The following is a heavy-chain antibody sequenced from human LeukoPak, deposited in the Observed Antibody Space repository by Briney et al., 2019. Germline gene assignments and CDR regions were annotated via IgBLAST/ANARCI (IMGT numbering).Heavy chain of an antibody. CDR2: INQDGSEK. CDR1: GFTLTTYW. D-gene: IGHD1-1*01. J-gene: IGHJ5*02. V-gene: IGHV3-7*01. CDR3: ARELNGAFDP. Sequence: GGSLRLSCAASGFTLTTYWMSWVRQAPGKGLEWVANINQDGSEKYYVDSVKGRFTISRDNAKNSLYLQMNSLRASDTAVYYCARELNGAFDPWGQGTLVTVSS.